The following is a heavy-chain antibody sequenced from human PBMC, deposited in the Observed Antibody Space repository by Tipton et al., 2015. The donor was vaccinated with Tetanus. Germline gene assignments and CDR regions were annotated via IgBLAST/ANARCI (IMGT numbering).Heavy chain of an antibody. V-gene: IGHV4-61*01. D-gene: IGHD5-12*01. CDR1: GGSISRSSHY. J-gene: IGHJ4*02. Sequence: TLSLTCTVSGGSISRSSHYWTWIRQPPGKEPEWVGYVYHNGNTNYHPSLKGRLTISADTSKNQFSLNLKSVITADTATYYCARANNDYPKKGPFDYWGQGILVTVSS. CDR3: ARANNDYPKKGPFDY. CDR2: VYHNGNT.